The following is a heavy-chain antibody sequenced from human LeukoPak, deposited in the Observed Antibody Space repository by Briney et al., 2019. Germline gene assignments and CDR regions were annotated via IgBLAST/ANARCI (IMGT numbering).Heavy chain of an antibody. V-gene: IGHV3-33*01. CDR3: AREKNDGFDI. Sequence: GGSLRLSCVASGFTFSSYGMHWVRQAPGKGLEGVAVIWYDGSDKYYADSVKGRFTISRDNSKNTLYLQMNSLGAEDTAVYYCAREKNDGFDIWGQGTMVTVSS. J-gene: IGHJ3*02. CDR2: IWYDGSDK. CDR1: GFTFSSYG.